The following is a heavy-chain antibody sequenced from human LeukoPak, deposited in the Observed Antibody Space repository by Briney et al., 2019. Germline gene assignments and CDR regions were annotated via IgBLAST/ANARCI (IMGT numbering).Heavy chain of an antibody. CDR1: GYTFTSYY. J-gene: IGHJ4*02. Sequence: ASVKVSCKASGYTFTSYYMHWVRQAPGQGLEWMGIINPSGGNTSYAQKFQGRVTMTRDMSTSTVYMELSSLRSEDTAVYYCARGYGPGTTADYWGQGTLVTVSS. D-gene: IGHD1-1*01. CDR2: INPSGGNT. V-gene: IGHV1-46*01. CDR3: ARGYGPGTTADY.